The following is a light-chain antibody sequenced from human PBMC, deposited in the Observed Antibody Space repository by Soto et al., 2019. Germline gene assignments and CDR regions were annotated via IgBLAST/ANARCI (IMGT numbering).Light chain of an antibody. V-gene: IGLV2-23*01. CDR2: EGS. CDR1: SSDVGSYNL. CDR3: CSYAGTSTL. J-gene: IGLJ2*01. Sequence: QSALTQPASVSGSPGQSITISCTGTSSDVGSYNLVSWYQQHPGKAPKLMIFEGSKRPSGVSTRFSGSKSVNTASLTISGLQAGDEADYYCCSYAGTSTLFGGGTKVTVL.